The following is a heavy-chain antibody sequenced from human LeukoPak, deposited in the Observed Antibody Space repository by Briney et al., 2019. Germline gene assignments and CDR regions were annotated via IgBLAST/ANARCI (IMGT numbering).Heavy chain of an antibody. Sequence: GGSLRLSCAASGFSVSSNYMSWVRQAPGKGLEWVSVIYSGGSTYYADSVKGRFTISRDNSKNTLYLQMNSLRAEDTAVYYCARGIEDYGDYDGWDWGQGTLVTVSS. D-gene: IGHD4-17*01. V-gene: IGHV3-66*01. CDR3: ARGIEDYGDYDGWD. CDR1: GFSVSSNY. J-gene: IGHJ4*02. CDR2: IYSGGST.